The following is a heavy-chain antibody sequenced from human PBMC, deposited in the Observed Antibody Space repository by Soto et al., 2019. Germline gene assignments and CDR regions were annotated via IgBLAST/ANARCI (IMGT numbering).Heavy chain of an antibody. CDR2: ISYSGSNK. J-gene: IGHJ6*02. CDR1: GFTFSDYG. D-gene: IGHD2-2*02. V-gene: IGHV3-30*18. CDR3: GKELCSSSVCYKAPYYYYYYGMDV. Sequence: QVQLVESGGGVVQPGRSLRLSCEASGFTFSDYGMHWVRQAPGKGLEWVAVISYSGSNKYYGDSVKGRFTISRDNSKNMLFLQMNSLRAEDTAVYFCGKELCSSSVCYKAPYYYYYYGMDVWGQGTTVTVSS.